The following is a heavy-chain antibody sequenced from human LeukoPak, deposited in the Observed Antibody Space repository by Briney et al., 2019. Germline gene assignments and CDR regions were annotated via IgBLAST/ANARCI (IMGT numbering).Heavy chain of an antibody. CDR1: GFTFSSYA. CDR3: AWEYSSSSGRSFDY. V-gene: IGHV3-30*04. CDR2: ISYDGSNK. J-gene: IGHJ4*02. D-gene: IGHD6-6*01. Sequence: PGGSLRLSCAASGFTFSSYAMHWVRQAPGKGLEWVAVISYDGSNKYYADSVKGRFTISRDNSKNTLYLQMNSLRAEDTAVYYCAWEYSSSSGRSFDYWGQGTLVTVSS.